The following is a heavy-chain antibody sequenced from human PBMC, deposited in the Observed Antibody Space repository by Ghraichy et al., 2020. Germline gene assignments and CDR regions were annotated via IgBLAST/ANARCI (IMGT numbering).Heavy chain of an antibody. J-gene: IGHJ4*02. D-gene: IGHD3-10*01. CDR1: GFTFSSFW. Sequence: ESLNISCAASGFTFSSFWMHWVRQAPGKGLVWVSRINSDGSSTSYADSVKGRFTISRDNAKNTLFLQMNSLRAEDTALYYCARGSYYGTFDHWGQGTLVTVSS. CDR2: INSDGSST. V-gene: IGHV3-74*01. CDR3: ARGSYYGTFDH.